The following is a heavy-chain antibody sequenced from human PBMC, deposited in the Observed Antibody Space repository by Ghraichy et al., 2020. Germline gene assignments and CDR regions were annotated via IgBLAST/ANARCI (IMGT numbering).Heavy chain of an antibody. V-gene: IGHV1-46*03. Sequence: ASVKVSCKASGYTFTSYYMHWVRQAPGQGLEWMGIINPSGGSTSYAQKFQGRVTMTRDTSTSTVYMELSSLRSEDTAVYYCARDQEEQWLAIPQYGMDVWGQVTTVTVSS. CDR2: INPSGGST. J-gene: IGHJ6*02. CDR1: GYTFTSYY. D-gene: IGHD6-19*01. CDR3: ARDQEEQWLAIPQYGMDV.